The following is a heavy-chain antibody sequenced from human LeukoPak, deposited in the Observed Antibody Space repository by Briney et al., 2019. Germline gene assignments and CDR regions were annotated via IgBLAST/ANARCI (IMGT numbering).Heavy chain of an antibody. V-gene: IGHV3-30*18. CDR3: AKDADTATIIYWYFDL. Sequence: GGSLRLSCTTSGFTFSGYTMHWVRQAPGKGLEWVAVISDDGRNKYYADSVRGRFTISRDNSKNMLYLQMNNLRPEDTAVYHCAKDADTATIIYWYFDLWGRGTLVTVSS. CDR1: GFTFSGYT. J-gene: IGHJ2*01. CDR2: ISDDGRNK. D-gene: IGHD5-18*01.